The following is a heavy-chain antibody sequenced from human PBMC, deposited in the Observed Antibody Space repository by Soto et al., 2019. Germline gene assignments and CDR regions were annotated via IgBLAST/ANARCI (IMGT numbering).Heavy chain of an antibody. Sequence: QVQLVQSGVEVREPGASVKVSCKAVRYIFTNYGVSWVRQAPGQGLEWMGWITTYNGNTEYAQKLQGRVTMTTDASTSTAYMELGSLRSDDMSIYYCARALTGYGMDVWGQGTTVTVSS. V-gene: IGHV1-18*03. CDR2: ITTYNGNT. CDR3: ARALTGYGMDV. CDR1: RYIFTNYG. J-gene: IGHJ6*02.